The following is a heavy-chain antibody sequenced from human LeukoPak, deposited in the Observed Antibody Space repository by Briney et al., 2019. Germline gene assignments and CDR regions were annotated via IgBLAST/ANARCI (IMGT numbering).Heavy chain of an antibody. J-gene: IGHJ4*02. V-gene: IGHV3-23*01. CDR2: LSGSGGGT. D-gene: IGHD3-10*01. Sequence: GGSLRLSCAVSGITLSNYGMSWVRQAPGKGLEWVAGLSGSGGGTNCADSVQGRFTISRDNPKNTLYLQMNSLRAEDTAVYFCAKRGVVIRVFLVGFHKEAYYFDSWGQGALVTVSS. CDR1: GITLSNYG. CDR3: AKRGVVIRVFLVGFHKEAYYFDS.